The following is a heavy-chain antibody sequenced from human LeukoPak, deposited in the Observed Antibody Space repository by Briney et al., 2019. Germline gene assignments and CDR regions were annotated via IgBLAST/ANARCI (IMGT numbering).Heavy chain of an antibody. CDR1: GFTFSSYA. D-gene: IGHD2-8*01. CDR3: AKTIVLMVYAKGGSDAFDI. Sequence: PGGSLRLSCAASGFTFSSYAMSWVRQAPGKGLECVSAISGSGGSTYYADSGKGRFTISRDNSKNTLYLQMNSLRAEDTAVYYCAKTIVLMVYAKGGSDAFDIWGQGTMVTVSS. CDR2: ISGSGGST. J-gene: IGHJ3*02. V-gene: IGHV3-23*01.